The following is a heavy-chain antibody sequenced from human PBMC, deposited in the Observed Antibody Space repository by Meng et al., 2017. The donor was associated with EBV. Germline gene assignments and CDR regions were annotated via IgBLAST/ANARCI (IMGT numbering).Heavy chain of an antibody. CDR1: GYTFTSYD. Sequence: QVQLVQSGAEVKKPGASVKVSGKASGYTFTSYDINWVRQATGQGLEWMGWMNPNSGNTGYAQKFQGRVTMTRNTSISTAYMELSSLRSEDTAVYYCARGRGVYCSGGSCYPGWFDPWGQGTLVTVSS. D-gene: IGHD2-15*01. V-gene: IGHV1-8*01. J-gene: IGHJ5*02. CDR3: ARGRGVYCSGGSCYPGWFDP. CDR2: MNPNSGNT.